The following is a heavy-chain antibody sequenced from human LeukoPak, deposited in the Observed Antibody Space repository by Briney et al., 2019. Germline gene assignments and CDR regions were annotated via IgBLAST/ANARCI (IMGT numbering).Heavy chain of an antibody. J-gene: IGHJ4*02. CDR1: GFTFDDYG. CDR3: ARMSYDFWSGYYAWGYCFDY. Sequence: GGSLRLSCAASGFTFDDYGMSWVRQAPGKGLEWVSGINWNGGSTGYADSVKGRFTISRDNAKNSLYLQMNSLRAEDTALYYCARMSYDFWSGYYAWGYCFDYWGQGTLVTVSS. D-gene: IGHD3-3*01. CDR2: INWNGGST. V-gene: IGHV3-20*04.